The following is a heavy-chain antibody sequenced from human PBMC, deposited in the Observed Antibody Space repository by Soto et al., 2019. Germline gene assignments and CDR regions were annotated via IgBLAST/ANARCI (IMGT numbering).Heavy chain of an antibody. Sequence: SETLSLTCAVYGGSFSGYYWSWIRQPPGKGLEWIGEINHSGSTNYNPSLKSRVTISVDTSKNQFSLKLSSVTAADTAVYYCARHYDILTGYYWAWFDPWGQGTLVTVSS. CDR2: INHSGST. CDR1: GGSFSGYY. V-gene: IGHV4-34*01. D-gene: IGHD3-9*01. J-gene: IGHJ5*02. CDR3: ARHYDILTGYYWAWFDP.